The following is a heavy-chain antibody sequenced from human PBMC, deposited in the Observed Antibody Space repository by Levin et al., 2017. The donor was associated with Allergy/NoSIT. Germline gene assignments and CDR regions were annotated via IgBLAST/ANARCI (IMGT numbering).Heavy chain of an antibody. V-gene: IGHV3-48*03. Sequence: PGGSLRLSCVASGFSFNTYEMNWVRQAPGKGLEWISFISSGASMYYADSSKGRFTTSRDNVKNSLFLQMNSLRAEDTGVYYCTRGGFSHGYRGMDVWGQGTTVTVSS. J-gene: IGHJ6*02. CDR2: ISSGASM. CDR1: GFSFNTYE. CDR3: TRGGFSHGYRGMDV. D-gene: IGHD5-18*01.